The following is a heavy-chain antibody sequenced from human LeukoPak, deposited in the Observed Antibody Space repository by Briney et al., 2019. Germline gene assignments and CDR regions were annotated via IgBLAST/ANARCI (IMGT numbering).Heavy chain of an antibody. CDR3: ARVFVPNYYYYYMDV. Sequence: GGSLRLSCAASGFTFSSYAMSWVRQAPARGLEWVSVIYSGGSTYYADSVKGRFTISRDNSKNTLYLQMNSLRAEDTAVYYCARVFVPNYYYYYMDVWGKGTTVTVSS. CDR1: GFTFSSYA. V-gene: IGHV3-53*01. CDR2: IYSGGST. J-gene: IGHJ6*03.